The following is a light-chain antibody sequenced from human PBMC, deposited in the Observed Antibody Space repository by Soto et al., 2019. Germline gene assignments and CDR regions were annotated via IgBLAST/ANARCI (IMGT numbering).Light chain of an antibody. CDR3: SSYTSSSTPVV. CDR1: SSDVGGYNY. J-gene: IGLJ2*01. CDR2: EVS. Sequence: SALTQPASVSGSPGQSITISCTGTSSDVGGYNYVSWYQQHPGKAPKLMIYEVSNRPSGVSNRFSGSKSGNTASLTISGLQAEDEADYYCSSYTSSSTPVVFGGGTQLTVL. V-gene: IGLV2-14*01.